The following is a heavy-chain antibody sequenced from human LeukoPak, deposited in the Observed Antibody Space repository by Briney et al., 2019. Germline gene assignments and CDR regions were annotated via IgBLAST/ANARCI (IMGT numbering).Heavy chain of an antibody. D-gene: IGHD6-19*01. Sequence: SETLSLTSAVSGGSFSTYYWSWIRQPPGKGLEWIGYIYSSGSTNYNPSLKSRVTISMDTSKNQFSLKLSSVTAADTAVYYCARDSTPFIAVAGKGAAYYFDYWGQGTLVTVSS. V-gene: IGHV4-59*01. CDR3: ARDSTPFIAVAGKGAAYYFDY. CDR2: IYSSGST. J-gene: IGHJ4*02. CDR1: GGSFSTYY.